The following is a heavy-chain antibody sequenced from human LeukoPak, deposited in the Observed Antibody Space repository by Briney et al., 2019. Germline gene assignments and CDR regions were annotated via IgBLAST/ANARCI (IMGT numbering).Heavy chain of an antibody. D-gene: IGHD3-3*01. CDR1: GFTFSSYA. V-gene: IGHV3-23*01. Sequence: GSLRPSCAASGFTFSSYAMSWVRQAPGKGLEWVSAISGSGGSTYYADSVKGRFTISRDNSKNTLYLQMNSLRAEDTAVYYCAKCGIYYDFWSGYPYYFDYWGQGTLVTVSS. CDR3: AKCGIYYDFWSGYPYYFDY. J-gene: IGHJ4*02. CDR2: ISGSGGST.